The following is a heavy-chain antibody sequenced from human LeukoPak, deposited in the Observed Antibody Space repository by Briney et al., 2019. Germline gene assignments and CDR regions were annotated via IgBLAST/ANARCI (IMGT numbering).Heavy chain of an antibody. J-gene: IGHJ4*02. V-gene: IGHV3-33*06. CDR1: GFTFTTYG. CDR2: IWVDGNNK. D-gene: IGHD6-25*01. CDR3: AKAARLGPSHFDY. Sequence: GGSLRLSCAASGFTFTTYGMHWVRQAPGKGLEWVAVIWVDGNNKFYADSVEGRFTVSRDNSKNKLYLHMNSLRGEDTAVYYCAKAARLGPSHFDYWGRGTLVTVSS.